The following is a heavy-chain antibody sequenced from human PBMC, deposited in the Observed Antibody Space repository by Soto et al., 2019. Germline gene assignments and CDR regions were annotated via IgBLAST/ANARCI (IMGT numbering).Heavy chain of an antibody. J-gene: IGHJ4*02. CDR3: TDGKLYNYLDFEY. V-gene: IGHV3-49*04. D-gene: IGHD1-1*01. CDR1: VFTFGDYA. Sequence: PVGSLRLSCTSSVFTFGDYAMSWVRQSPGKGLEWVGFIRSKAYGGTTEYAASVKGRFTISRDDSKSIAYLQMNSLKTEDTAVYYCTDGKLYNYLDFEYWGQGTLVTVSS. CDR2: IRSKAYGGTT.